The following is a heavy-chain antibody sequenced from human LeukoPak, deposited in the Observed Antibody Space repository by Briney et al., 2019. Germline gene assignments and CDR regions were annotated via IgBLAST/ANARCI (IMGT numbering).Heavy chain of an antibody. CDR3: ARDGSLSDVPEYVDY. CDR1: GGSISSSY. V-gene: IGHV4-59*01. D-gene: IGHD3-10*02. CDR2: IYYSGST. J-gene: IGHJ4*02. Sequence: SETLSLTCTVSGGSISSSYWSWIRQPPGKGLEWIGYIYYSGSTNYNPSLKSRVTISVDTSKNQFSLNLSSVTAADTAVYYCARDGSLSDVPEYVDYWGQVTLVTVSS.